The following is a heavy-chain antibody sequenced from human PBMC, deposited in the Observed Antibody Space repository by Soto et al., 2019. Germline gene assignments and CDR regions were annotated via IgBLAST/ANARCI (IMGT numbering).Heavy chain of an antibody. CDR3: ARSNSGYYKWFDP. D-gene: IGHD3-22*01. Sequence: SETLSLTFTVSGDSISNSNYYWGWIRQPPGKGLEWIANIYYSGITYCNPSLKSRVAISVDTSKNQFSLKLSSVTAADTAIYYCARSNSGYYKWFDPWGQGTLVTVSS. CDR1: GDSISNSNYY. V-gene: IGHV4-39*01. CDR2: IYYSGIT. J-gene: IGHJ5*02.